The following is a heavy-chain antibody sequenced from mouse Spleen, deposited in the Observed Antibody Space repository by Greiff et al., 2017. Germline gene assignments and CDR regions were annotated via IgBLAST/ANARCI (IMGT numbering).Heavy chain of an antibody. CDR3: TSNWDEFAY. CDR2: IRNKANNPAT. V-gene: IGHV6-6*01. CDR1: GFTFSDAW. J-gene: IGHJ3*01. D-gene: IGHD4-1*01. Sequence: EVQVVESGGGLVQPGGSMKLSCAASGFTFSDAWMDWVRQSPEKGLEWVAEIRNKANNPATYYAESVKGRFTISRDDSKSSVYLQMNSLRAEDTGIYYCTSNWDEFAYWGQGTLVTVSA.